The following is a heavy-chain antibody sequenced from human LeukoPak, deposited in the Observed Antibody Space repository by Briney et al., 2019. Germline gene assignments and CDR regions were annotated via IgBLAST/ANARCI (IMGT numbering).Heavy chain of an antibody. CDR2: IGTSSSYI. D-gene: IGHD5-18*01. Sequence: EGSLRLSCAASGFTFSSYEMNWVRQAPGKGLEWVSSIGTSSSYIYYADSLKGRFTISRDNAKNSLYLQMNSLRAEDTAVYYCARRATSERGHSYGLDYWGQGTLVTVSS. CDR3: ARRATSERGHSYGLDY. CDR1: GFTFSSYE. J-gene: IGHJ4*02. V-gene: IGHV3-21*01.